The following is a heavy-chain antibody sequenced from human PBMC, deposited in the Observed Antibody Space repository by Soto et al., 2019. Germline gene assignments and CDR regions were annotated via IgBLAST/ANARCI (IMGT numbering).Heavy chain of an antibody. CDR3: AKGRGGWRNYGMDV. V-gene: IGHV3-30*18. Sequence: QVKLVESGGGVVQPGRSLRLSCVASGFTFSRYAMHWVRQAPGKGLKWVAIISYDGRNEYYADSVKGRFTISRDNSKNTLYLQMNRLRAEDTAVYYCAKGRGGWRNYGMDVWGQGTTVTVSS. D-gene: IGHD6-19*01. CDR1: GFTFSRYA. CDR2: ISYDGRNE. J-gene: IGHJ6*02.